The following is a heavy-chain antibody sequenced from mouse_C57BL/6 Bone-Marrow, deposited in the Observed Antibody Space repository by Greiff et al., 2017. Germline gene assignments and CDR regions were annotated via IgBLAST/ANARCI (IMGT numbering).Heavy chain of an antibody. CDR1: GFTFSSYG. CDR3: ARPGRGFDY. D-gene: IGHD3-3*01. Sequence: EVKRVESGGDLVKPGGSLKLSCAASGFTFSSYGMSWVRQTPDKRLEWVATISSGGSYTYYPDSVKGRFTISRDNAKNTLYLQMSSLKSEDTAMYYCARPGRGFDYWGQGTTLTVSS. V-gene: IGHV5-6*01. CDR2: ISSGGSYT. J-gene: IGHJ2*01.